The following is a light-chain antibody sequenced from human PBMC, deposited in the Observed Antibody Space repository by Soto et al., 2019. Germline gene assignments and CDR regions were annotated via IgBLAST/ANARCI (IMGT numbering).Light chain of an antibody. J-gene: IGKJ4*01. CDR1: QSIGTN. CDR3: QQYAGWPLT. CDR2: KTS. V-gene: IGKV3-15*01. Sequence: EVVVTQSPATVSVSPGERTSLSCRASQSIGTNLGWYQQKPGQAPRLLISKTSTRATGVPARFSGSGSGTXXXXTISSLQSEDIAVYYCQQYAGWPLTFGGGTKVDIK.